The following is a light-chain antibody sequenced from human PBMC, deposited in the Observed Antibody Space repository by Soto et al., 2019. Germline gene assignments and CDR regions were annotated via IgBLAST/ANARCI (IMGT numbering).Light chain of an antibody. CDR1: ESVSDD. V-gene: IGKV3-20*01. CDR3: QQYGSPPPFN. J-gene: IGKJ5*01. CDR2: AAS. Sequence: VWTQSSADLSVSPGERATLSCRASESVSDDLACYQQKPGRAPRLLIYAASSRATGVPDRISGGGSGKEFTLTITGLEPEDLAVYYCQQYGSPPPFNCGPATRLE.